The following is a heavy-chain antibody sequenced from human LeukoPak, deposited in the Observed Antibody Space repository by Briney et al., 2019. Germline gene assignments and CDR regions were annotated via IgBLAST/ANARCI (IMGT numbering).Heavy chain of an antibody. CDR1: GGFFSGYY. J-gene: IGHJ3*02. D-gene: IGHD2-8*01. Sequence: SETLSLTCAVYGGFFSGYYWSWIRQPPGKGLEWIGEINHSGSTNYNPSLKSRVTISVDTSKNQFSLKLSSVTAADTAVYYCASMLGAFDIWGQGTMVTVSS. V-gene: IGHV4-34*01. CDR3: ASMLGAFDI. CDR2: INHSGST.